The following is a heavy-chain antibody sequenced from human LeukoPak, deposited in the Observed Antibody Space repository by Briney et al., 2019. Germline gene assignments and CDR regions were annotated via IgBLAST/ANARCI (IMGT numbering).Heavy chain of an antibody. D-gene: IGHD1-1*01. Sequence: PGGSLRLFCAASGFTFSSYAMHWVRQAPGKGLEWVATISYDGSNKHYADSVKGRFTISRDNSKNTLSLQVNSLRAEDTALYYCARERHPYGMDVWGQGTTVAVSS. CDR1: GFTFSSYA. V-gene: IGHV3-30*04. CDR3: ARERHPYGMDV. CDR2: ISYDGSNK. J-gene: IGHJ6*02.